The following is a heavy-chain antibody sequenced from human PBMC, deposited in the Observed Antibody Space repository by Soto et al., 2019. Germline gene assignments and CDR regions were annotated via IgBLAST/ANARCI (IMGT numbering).Heavy chain of an antibody. D-gene: IGHD4-17*01. CDR1: GGSISSYY. Sequence: PSETLSLTCTVSGGSISSYYWSWIRQPPGKGLEWIGYIYYSGSTNYNPSLKGRVTISVDTSKNQFSLKLSSVTAADTAVYYCARDRRYGDFDYWGQGTLVTVS. CDR2: IYYSGST. CDR3: ARDRRYGDFDY. J-gene: IGHJ4*02. V-gene: IGHV4-59*01.